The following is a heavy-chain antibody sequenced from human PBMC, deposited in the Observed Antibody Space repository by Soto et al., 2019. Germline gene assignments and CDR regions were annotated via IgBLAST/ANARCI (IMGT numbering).Heavy chain of an antibody. CDR3: ASGACSVGPCYSLLFPY. D-gene: IGHD2-15*01. CDR2: IVYPGST. J-gene: IGHJ4*02. CDR1: GDSISGYY. V-gene: IGHV4-59*08. Sequence: QVQLQESDPGLVKPSETLSLTCTISGDSISGYYWRWTRQSPGQGLEWIGSIVYPGSTNYNPSLKSRVTVSVYTAKHQCSRQLSTGTATDAAVYYCASGACSVGPCYSLLFPYWAQGALVTVSS.